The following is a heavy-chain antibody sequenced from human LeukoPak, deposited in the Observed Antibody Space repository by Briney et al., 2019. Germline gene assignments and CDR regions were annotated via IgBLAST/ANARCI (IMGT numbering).Heavy chain of an antibody. V-gene: IGHV3-23*01. J-gene: IGHJ4*02. CDR1: GFTFSSFA. D-gene: IGHD4-11*01. CDR3: AKDPFPPTVTYFDY. CDR2: LSGSGGST. Sequence: GGSLRLSCAASGFTFSSFAMHWVRQAPGKGLEWVSALSGSGGSTYYADSVKGRFTISRDNSKNTLYLQMNSLRAEDTAVYYCAKDPFPPTVTYFDYWGQGTLVTVSS.